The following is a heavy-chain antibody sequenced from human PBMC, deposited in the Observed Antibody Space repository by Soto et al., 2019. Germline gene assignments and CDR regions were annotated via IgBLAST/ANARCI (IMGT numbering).Heavy chain of an antibody. Sequence: PGGSLRLSCAASGFTFSSYAMSWVRQAPGKGLEWVSVIIGSGDSTYYAASVKGRFTISRDNSKNPLYLQMNSLRAEDTAVFYCAKGVPGIAVAGTGYFQHWGQGTLVTVSS. CDR3: AKGVPGIAVAGTGYFQH. D-gene: IGHD6-19*01. J-gene: IGHJ1*01. V-gene: IGHV3-23*01. CDR2: IIGSGDST. CDR1: GFTFSSYA.